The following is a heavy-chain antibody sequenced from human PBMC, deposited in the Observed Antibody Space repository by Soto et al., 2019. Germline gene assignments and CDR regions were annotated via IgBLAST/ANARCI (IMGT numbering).Heavy chain of an antibody. CDR3: ARDLREGGYSDYYYYGMDV. CDR1: GFISSTYS. V-gene: IGHV3-48*02. CDR2: ISGSSSIV. J-gene: IGHJ6*02. D-gene: IGHD3-22*01. Sequence: PWGSLRLSCAASGFISSTYSMNWVRQAPGKGLEWVSYISGSSSIVYYADSVKGRFTISRDNAKNSLYLQMNSPRDEDTAVYYCARDLREGGYSDYYYYGMDVWGQGTTVTVSS.